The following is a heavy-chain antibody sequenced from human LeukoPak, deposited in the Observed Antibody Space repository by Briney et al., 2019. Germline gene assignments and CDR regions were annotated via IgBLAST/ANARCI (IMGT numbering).Heavy chain of an antibody. CDR2: INHSEST. CDR1: GGSFSGYY. Sequence: SETLSLTCAVYGGSFSGYYWTWIRQPPGKGLEWIGEINHSESTHYNPSLKSRVIISIDMSRNHFFLRLNSVTAADTAMYYCARGQGSVGDWLRDYYYYYMDVWGKGTTVTVSS. CDR3: ARGQGSVGDWLRDYYYYYMDV. D-gene: IGHD2-21*02. J-gene: IGHJ6*03. V-gene: IGHV4-34*01.